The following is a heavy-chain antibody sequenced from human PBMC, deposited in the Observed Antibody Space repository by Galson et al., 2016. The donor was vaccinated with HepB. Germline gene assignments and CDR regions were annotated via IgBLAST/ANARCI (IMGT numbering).Heavy chain of an antibody. Sequence: SLRLSCAASGFTFSSYALTWVRQAPGKGQEWVSGISGSGANTYYPNPVKGRFTISRHNSNNTLYLEANSLRAEDTALYFCARYSDSWAPFDYWGQGSLVTVSS. V-gene: IGHV3-23*01. CDR2: ISGSGANT. J-gene: IGHJ4*02. CDR1: GFTFSSYA. CDR3: ARYSDSWAPFDY. D-gene: IGHD6-13*01.